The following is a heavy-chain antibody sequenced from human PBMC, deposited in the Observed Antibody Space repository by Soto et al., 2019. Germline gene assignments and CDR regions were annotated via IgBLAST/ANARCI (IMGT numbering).Heavy chain of an antibody. V-gene: IGHV4-30-2*01. CDR1: GDSLNSGGYS. Sequence: QLQLQESASGLVKPSQTLSLTCAVSGDSLNSGGYSWNWIRQPPGKGLEWIGHIYQGGSTYYNPSLKSRVAISVDRSKNQCSLDLTAVTAADTAVYYCARAIPSAPPPHFSYYAMDVWGPGTSVTVSS. CDR2: IYQGGST. J-gene: IGHJ6*02. CDR3: ARAIPSAPPPHFSYYAMDV.